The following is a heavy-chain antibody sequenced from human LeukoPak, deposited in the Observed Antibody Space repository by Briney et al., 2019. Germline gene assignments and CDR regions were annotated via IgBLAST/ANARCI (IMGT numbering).Heavy chain of an antibody. Sequence: ASVKVSCKASGYTFTSYAMHWVRQAPGQRLEWMGWINAGNGNTKYSQKFQGRVTITRDTSASTAYMGLSSLRSEDTAVYYCASSSTMVRGVIGYWGQGTLVTVSS. CDR2: INAGNGNT. J-gene: IGHJ4*02. CDR3: ASSSTMVRGVIGY. V-gene: IGHV1-3*01. D-gene: IGHD3-10*01. CDR1: GYTFTSYA.